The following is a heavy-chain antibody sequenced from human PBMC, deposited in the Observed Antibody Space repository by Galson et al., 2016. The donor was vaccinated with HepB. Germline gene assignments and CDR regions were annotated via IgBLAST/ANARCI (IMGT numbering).Heavy chain of an antibody. D-gene: IGHD6-13*01. V-gene: IGHV3-74*01. CDR2: INSDGSVT. J-gene: IGHJ6*02. Sequence: SLRLSCAASGFTFSNYWMHWVRQVPGKGLVWVSRINSDGSVTSSADSVKGRFTISRDNAKNTLFLQINSLRAEDTAVYFCARVLRSSWSFLEPYGMDVWGQGTTVTVSS. CDR1: GFTFSNYW. CDR3: ARVLRSSWSFLEPYGMDV.